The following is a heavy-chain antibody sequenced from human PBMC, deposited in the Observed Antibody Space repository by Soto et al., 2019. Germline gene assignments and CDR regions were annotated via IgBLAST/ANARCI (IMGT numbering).Heavy chain of an antibody. CDR2: ISYDGSNK. Sequence: QVQLVESGGGVVQPGRSLRLSCAASGFTFSSYGMHWVRQAPGKGLEWVAVISYDGSNKYYADSVKGRFTISRDNSKNTLYLQMNSLRAEDTAVYYCASDARIAAVGYYYYYGMDVWGQGTTVTVSS. J-gene: IGHJ6*02. CDR3: ASDARIAAVGYYYYYGMDV. V-gene: IGHV3-30*03. D-gene: IGHD6-13*01. CDR1: GFTFSSYG.